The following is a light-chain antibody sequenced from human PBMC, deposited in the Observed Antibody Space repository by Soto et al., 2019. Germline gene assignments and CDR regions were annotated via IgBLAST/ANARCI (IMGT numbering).Light chain of an antibody. CDR2: EVS. CDR1: SSDVGTYNL. V-gene: IGLV2-23*02. Sequence: QSALTHPASVSGSPGQSITISCTGTSSDVGTYNLVSWYQQHPGKAPKLMIYEVSKRPSGVSNRFSGSKSGNTASLTISGLQAEDEADYYCCSYAGSSTYGFGTETKVTVL. CDR3: CSYAGSSTYG. J-gene: IGLJ1*01.